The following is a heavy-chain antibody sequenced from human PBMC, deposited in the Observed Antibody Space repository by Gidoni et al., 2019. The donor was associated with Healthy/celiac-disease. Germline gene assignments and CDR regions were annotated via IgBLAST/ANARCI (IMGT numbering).Heavy chain of an antibody. V-gene: IGHV4-34*01. J-gene: IGHJ5*02. CDR1: GVSFSGYY. Sequence: QVQLQQWGAGLLKLSETLSLTCAVYGVSFSGYYWSWIRQPPGKGLEWIGEINHSGSTNYNPSLKSRVTISVDTSKNQFSLKLSSVTAADTAVYYCARGRGYCSGGSCYFGPHGWFDPWGQGTLVTVSS. CDR2: INHSGST. CDR3: ARGRGYCSGGSCYFGPHGWFDP. D-gene: IGHD2-15*01.